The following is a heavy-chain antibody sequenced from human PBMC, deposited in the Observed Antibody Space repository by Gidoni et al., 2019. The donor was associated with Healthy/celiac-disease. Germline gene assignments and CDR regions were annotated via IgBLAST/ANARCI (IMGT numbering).Heavy chain of an antibody. CDR3: AREDYDFWSGYYPGDY. J-gene: IGHJ4*02. CDR1: GFTFSTYA. V-gene: IGHV3-30-3*01. CDR2: ISYDVSNK. D-gene: IGHD3-3*01. Sequence: QVQLVESGGGVVQPGRSLILSFAASGFTFSTYAMHWVRQAPGKGLEWVAVISYDVSNKYYADSVKGRFTSSRDNSKNTLYLQMNSLRAEDTAVYYCAREDYDFWSGYYPGDYWGQGTLVTVSS.